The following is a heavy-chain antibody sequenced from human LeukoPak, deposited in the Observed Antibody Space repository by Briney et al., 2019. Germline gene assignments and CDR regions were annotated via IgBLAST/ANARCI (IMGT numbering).Heavy chain of an antibody. V-gene: IGHV4-59*01. J-gene: IGHJ4*02. CDR2: IYNSGST. CDR1: GGSISSYY. Sequence: PSETLSLTCTVSGGSISSYYWSWIRQPPGTGLEWIGYIYNSGSTNYNPSLKSRGTISVDTSKNQFSLKLSSVTAADTAVYYCARLYSSSLGRVFDYWGQGTLVTVSS. D-gene: IGHD6-13*01. CDR3: ARLYSSSLGRVFDY.